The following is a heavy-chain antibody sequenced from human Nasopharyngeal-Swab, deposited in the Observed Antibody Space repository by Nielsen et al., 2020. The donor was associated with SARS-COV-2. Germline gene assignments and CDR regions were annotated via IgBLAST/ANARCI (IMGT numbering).Heavy chain of an antibody. D-gene: IGHD1-26*01. CDR2: IGGSGVNT. CDR1: GYSFRTYG. J-gene: IGHJ4*02. Sequence: GGSLRPSFVPSGYSFRTYGMNWFRQAPGKGLEWVSGIGGSGVNTNYADPVRGRFTISRDNSKNMLFLQMNSPRVEDTAVYYCAKSRWDSWTSHFHYWGQGTLVTVSS. CDR3: AKSRWDSWTSHFHY. V-gene: IGHV3-23*01.